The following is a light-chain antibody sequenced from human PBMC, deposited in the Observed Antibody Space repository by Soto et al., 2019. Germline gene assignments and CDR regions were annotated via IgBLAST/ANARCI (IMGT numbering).Light chain of an antibody. V-gene: IGKV3-20*01. CDR2: GTS. CDR3: HQYGGSPTWT. CDR1: QSVSSSY. J-gene: IGKJ1*01. Sequence: DIVLTQSPGTLSLSPGERATLSCRASQSVSSSYLAWYQQKPGQAPRLLIYGTSSRATGIPDRFSGSGSGTDFSLTISRLEPDDFAVYYCHQYGGSPTWTFGQGTKVEIK.